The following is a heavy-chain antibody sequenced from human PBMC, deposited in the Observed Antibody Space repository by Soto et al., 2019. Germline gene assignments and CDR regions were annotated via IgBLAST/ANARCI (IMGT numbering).Heavy chain of an antibody. CDR1: GFIFSNHA. D-gene: IGHD2-2*01. V-gene: IGHV3-23*01. J-gene: IGHJ4*02. CDR3: AKRQGTGADAKNFDF. Sequence: GGSLRLACAASGFIFSNHAMSWVRQVPGKGLEWVFGIRAGGNLIYYAESVRGRFTMSRDKSKNMLYLQMNSLRAEDPAVYFCAKRQGTGADAKNFDFWGQGARVTVSS. CDR2: IRAGGNLI.